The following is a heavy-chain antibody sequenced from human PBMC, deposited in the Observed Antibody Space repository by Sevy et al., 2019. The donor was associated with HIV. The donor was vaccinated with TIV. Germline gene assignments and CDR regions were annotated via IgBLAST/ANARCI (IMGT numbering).Heavy chain of an antibody. CDR2: ISGSGFST. CDR1: GFTFDNNA. Sequence: GGSLRLSCAASGFTFDNNAMYWVRQAPGKGLEWVSVISGSGFSTNYAGSVKGPFTLSRDISKSTLYLQMNSLRAEDTAVYYCAKVYYYDSGTVIPRGMDVWGQGTTVTVSS. V-gene: IGHV3-23*01. D-gene: IGHD3-10*01. J-gene: IGHJ6*02. CDR3: AKVYYYDSGTVIPRGMDV.